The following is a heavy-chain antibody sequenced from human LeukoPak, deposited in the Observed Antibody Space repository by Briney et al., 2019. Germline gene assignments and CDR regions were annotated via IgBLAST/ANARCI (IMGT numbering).Heavy chain of an antibody. J-gene: IGHJ3*02. CDR3: ARRMRWLQLDAFDI. V-gene: IGHV4-39*01. D-gene: IGHD5-24*01. CDR1: GGSISSSSDY. CDR2: IYYSGST. Sequence: SETLSLTCTVSGGSISSSSDYWGWIRQPPGKGLEWIGSIYYSGSTDYNPSLKSRVTISLDTSKKQFSLKLGSVTAADTAVYYCARRMRWLQLDAFDIWGQGTMVSVSS.